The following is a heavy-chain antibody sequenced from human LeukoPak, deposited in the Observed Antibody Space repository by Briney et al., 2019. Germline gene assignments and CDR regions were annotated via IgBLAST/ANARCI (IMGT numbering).Heavy chain of an antibody. CDR3: ARSPNALDYGDYGFDY. CDR1: GYTFRYYW. J-gene: IGHJ4*02. D-gene: IGHD4-17*01. CDR2: IYPGDSDT. V-gene: IGHV5-51*01. Sequence: GESLKISCTASGYTFRYYWIGWVRQMPGKGLEWMGIIYPGDSDTRYSPSFQGQVTISADKSISTAYLQWSSLKASDTAMYYCARSPNALDYGDYGFDYWGQGTLVTVSS.